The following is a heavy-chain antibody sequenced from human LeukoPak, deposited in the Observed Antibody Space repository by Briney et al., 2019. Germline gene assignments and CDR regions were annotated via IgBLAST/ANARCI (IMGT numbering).Heavy chain of an antibody. CDR3: AEPEGGYYDIRPD. CDR1: GFTSSSYA. Sequence: PGGSLRLSCAASGFTSSSYAMSWVRQAPGKGLEWVSAISGSGGSTYYADSVKGRFTISRDNSKNTLYLQMNSLRAEDAAVYYCAEPEGGYYDIRPDWGQGTLVTVSS. V-gene: IGHV3-23*01. CDR2: ISGSGGST. J-gene: IGHJ4*02. D-gene: IGHD3-22*01.